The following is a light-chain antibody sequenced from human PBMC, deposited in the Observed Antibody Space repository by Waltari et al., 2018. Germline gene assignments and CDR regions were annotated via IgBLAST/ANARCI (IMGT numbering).Light chain of an antibody. Sequence: TCRASQGITNSLAWFQQRPGKAPKRLIYSAYILQSGVPSRFSGSGSGAEFTLTISSLQPEDFATYYCLQHKSHPYTFGQGTKLELK. V-gene: IGKV1-17*03. CDR3: LQHKSHPYT. J-gene: IGKJ2*01. CDR2: SAY. CDR1: QGITNS.